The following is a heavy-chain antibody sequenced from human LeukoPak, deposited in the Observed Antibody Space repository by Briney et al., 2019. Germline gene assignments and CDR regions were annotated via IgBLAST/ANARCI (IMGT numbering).Heavy chain of an antibody. CDR1: GISLSTSGVG. CDR3: AHPGRWGYDYGY. CDR2: IYWDDDK. D-gene: IGHD5-12*01. J-gene: IGHJ4*02. V-gene: IGHV2-5*02. Sequence: SGPTLVKPTQTLTLTCTFSGISLSTSGVGVGWIRQPPGKALEWLALIYWDDDKRYSPSLKTRLTITKDTSKNQVVLTMTNMDPVDTAKYYCAHPGRWGYDYGYWGQGILVTVSS.